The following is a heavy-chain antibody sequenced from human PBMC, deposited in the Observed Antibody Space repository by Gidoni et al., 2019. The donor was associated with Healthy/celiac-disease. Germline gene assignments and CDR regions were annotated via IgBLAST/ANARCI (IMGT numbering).Heavy chain of an antibody. D-gene: IGHD6-19*01. V-gene: IGHV4-39*01. CDR2: IYYSGST. CDR1: GGPISSSSYY. CDR3: ARYSSGLISPDAFDI. J-gene: IGHJ3*02. Sequence: QLQLQESVPGLVTPSETLSLTCTVPGGPISSSSYYWGWIRQPPGKGLEWIGSIYYSGSTYYNPSLKSRVTISVDTSKNQFSLKLSSVTAADTAVYYCARYSSGLISPDAFDIWGQGTMVTVSS.